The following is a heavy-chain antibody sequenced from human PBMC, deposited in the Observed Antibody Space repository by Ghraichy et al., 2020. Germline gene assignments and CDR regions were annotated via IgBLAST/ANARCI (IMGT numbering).Heavy chain of an antibody. J-gene: IGHJ6*02. D-gene: IGHD3-16*01. CDR1: GESFNGYY. CDR2: IHYSGTT. CDR3: ARGPWGREGYYGVSYGMDV. Sequence: ETLSLTCAVYGESFNGYYWTWIRQPPGKGLEWIGEIHYSGTTNYDPSLRSRVTISIDTSKKEFSLRLTAVTAADTALYYCARGPWGREGYYGVSYGMDVWGQGTTVTVSS. V-gene: IGHV4-34*01.